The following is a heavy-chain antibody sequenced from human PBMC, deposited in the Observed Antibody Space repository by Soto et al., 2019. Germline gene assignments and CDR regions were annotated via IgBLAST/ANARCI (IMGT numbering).Heavy chain of an antibody. J-gene: IGHJ4*02. V-gene: IGHV4-31*03. CDR1: GGSISSGGYY. D-gene: IGHD1-1*01. CDR2: IYYSGST. CDR3: AREPLEDYVDY. Sequence: SETLSLTCTVSGGSISSGGYYWSWICQHSGKGLEWIGYIYYSGSTYYNPSLKSRVTISVDTSKNQFSLKLSSVTAADTAVYYCAREPLEDYVDYWGQETLVTVSS.